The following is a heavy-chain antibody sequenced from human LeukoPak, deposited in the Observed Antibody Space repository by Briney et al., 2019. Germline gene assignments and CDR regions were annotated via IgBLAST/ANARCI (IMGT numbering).Heavy chain of an antibody. CDR1: GYTFTGYY. CDR3: ARVRDWDLLRLFDY. D-gene: IGHD1-26*01. V-gene: IGHV1-2*02. J-gene: IGHJ4*02. CDR2: INPNSSGT. Sequence: GASVKVSCKASGYTFTGYYMHWVRQAPGQGLEWMGWINPNSSGTNYAQKFQGRVTMTRDTSISTTYMELSRLRFDDTAVYYCARVRDWDLLRLFDYWGQGTLVTVSS.